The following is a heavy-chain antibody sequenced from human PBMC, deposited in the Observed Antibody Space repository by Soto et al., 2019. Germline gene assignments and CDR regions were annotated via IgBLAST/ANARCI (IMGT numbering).Heavy chain of an antibody. CDR2: MNPNSGNT. J-gene: IGHJ6*03. V-gene: IGHV1-8*01. D-gene: IGHD2-2*01. Sequence: ASVKVSCKASGYTFTSYDINWVRQATGQGLEWMGWMNPNSGNTGYAQKFQGRVTMTRNTSISTAYMELSSLRSEDTAVYYCASASRYCSSTSFSPYYYYYYYMDVWGKGTTVTVSS. CDR3: ASASRYCSSTSFSPYYYYYYYMDV. CDR1: GYTFTSYD.